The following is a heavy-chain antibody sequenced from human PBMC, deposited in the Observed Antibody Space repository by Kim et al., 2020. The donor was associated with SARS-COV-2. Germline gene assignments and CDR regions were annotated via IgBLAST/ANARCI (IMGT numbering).Heavy chain of an antibody. CDR1: GFTFSRFW. V-gene: IGHV3-7*01. J-gene: IGHJ4*02. CDR3: ASYSDNSGWYALDQ. D-gene: IGHD6-19*01. Sequence: GGSLRLSCAASGFTFSRFWMSWVRQAPGKGLEWVGNIKEDGSEKNYVDSVKGRLTISRDNAKNSLFLQMQSLRVEDTAVYYCASYSDNSGWYALDQWGQGTLVTVSS. CDR2: IKEDGSEK.